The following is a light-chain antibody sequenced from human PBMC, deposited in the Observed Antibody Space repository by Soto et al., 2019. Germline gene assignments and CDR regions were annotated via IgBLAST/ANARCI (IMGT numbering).Light chain of an antibody. Sequence: VLTQSPGTLSLSPGERATLSCRASQIVSGNFLPWYQQIPGQTPRLLIYGASSRATGIPERISGSGSGTDFTLTINRLEPEDFAVYYCQQYGDSPLTFGGGTKLEMK. CDR3: QQYGDSPLT. CDR2: GAS. CDR1: QIVSGNF. V-gene: IGKV3-20*01. J-gene: IGKJ4*01.